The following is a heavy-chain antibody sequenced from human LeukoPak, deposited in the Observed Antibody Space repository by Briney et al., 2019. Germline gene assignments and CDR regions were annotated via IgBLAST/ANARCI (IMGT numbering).Heavy chain of an antibody. CDR1: GFTFSSYA. J-gene: IGHJ4*02. CDR2: ISSNGGST. Sequence: HPWGSLRLSCAASGFTFSSYAMHWVRQAPGKGLEYVSAISSNGGSTYYENSVKGRFTISREISKNTLCLQVGSLRAEDMAVYYCAREGYSSSWYYFDYWGQGTLVTVSS. D-gene: IGHD6-13*01. V-gene: IGHV3-64*01. CDR3: AREGYSSSWYYFDY.